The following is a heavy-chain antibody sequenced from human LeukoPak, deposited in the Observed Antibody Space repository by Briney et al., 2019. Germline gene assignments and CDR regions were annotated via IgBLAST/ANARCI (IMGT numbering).Heavy chain of an antibody. Sequence: GASVKVSCKASGGTFSGYAISWVRQAPGQGLEWMGGIIPIFGTANYAQKFQGRVTITADESTSTAYMELSSLRSEDTAVYYCARGYAGEAMVPNYGMDVWGQGTTVTVSS. V-gene: IGHV1-69*13. J-gene: IGHJ6*02. CDR2: IIPIFGTA. D-gene: IGHD5-18*01. CDR3: ARGYAGEAMVPNYGMDV. CDR1: GGTFSGYA.